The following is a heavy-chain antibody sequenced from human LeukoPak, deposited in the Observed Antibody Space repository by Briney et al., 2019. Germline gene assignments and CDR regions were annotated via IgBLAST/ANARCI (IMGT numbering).Heavy chain of an antibody. CDR3: ARDLGSRSWYYNGMDV. Sequence: GGSLRLSCAASGFTLSSSAMSWVRQAPGKGLEWVSAISNNGGYTYYADSVQGRFTISRDNSKSTLCLQMNSLRAEDTAVYYCARDLGSRSWYYNGMDVWGQGTTVTVSS. D-gene: IGHD6-13*01. CDR1: GFTLSSSA. J-gene: IGHJ6*02. CDR2: ISNNGGYT. V-gene: IGHV3-23*01.